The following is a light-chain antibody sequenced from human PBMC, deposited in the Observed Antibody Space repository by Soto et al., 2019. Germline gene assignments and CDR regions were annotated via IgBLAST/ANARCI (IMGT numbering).Light chain of an antibody. CDR3: QQDGSSPT. J-gene: IGKJ1*01. CDR1: QSVSSSY. Sequence: EIVLTQSPGTLSLSPGERATLSCRSSQSVSSSYLAWYQQKPGQAPRLLIYDVSSRATDIPDRFSGSGCGTDFTLTISRLEPEDFAGYYCQQDGSSPTFGQGTKVEIK. V-gene: IGKV3-20*01. CDR2: DVS.